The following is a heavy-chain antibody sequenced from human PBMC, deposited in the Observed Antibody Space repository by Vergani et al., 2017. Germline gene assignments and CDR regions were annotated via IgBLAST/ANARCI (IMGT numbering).Heavy chain of an antibody. V-gene: IGHV3-21*01. CDR1: GFTFSHYN. CDR2: ISGNNDDV. Sequence: EVQMVESGGGLVKPGGSPRLSCVASGFTFSHYNMNWVRQPPGKGLELVASISGNNDDVYYENSVQGRFTISRDNAKNSLYLYISSMRSEDTAVYYCVRDVQVSRTWGQGTLVAVSS. J-gene: IGHJ3*01. CDR3: VRDVQVSRT.